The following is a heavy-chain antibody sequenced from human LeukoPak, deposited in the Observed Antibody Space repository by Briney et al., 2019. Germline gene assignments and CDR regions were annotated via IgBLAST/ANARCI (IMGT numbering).Heavy chain of an antibody. J-gene: IGHJ4*02. V-gene: IGHV5-51*01. CDR2: MYLGDSDT. D-gene: IGHD1-26*01. Sequence: GESLKISCKGSGYSFTSYWIGWVRQMPGKGLEPRGIMYLGDSDTSYSPSFQGQVTISAVKSISTAYLQWSSLKASDTAMYYCARRDYRGVVYFDYWGQGTLVTVSS. CDR3: ARRDYRGVVYFDY. CDR1: GYSFTSYW.